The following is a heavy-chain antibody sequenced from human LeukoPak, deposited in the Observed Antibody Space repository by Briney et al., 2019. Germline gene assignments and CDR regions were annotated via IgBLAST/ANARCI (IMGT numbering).Heavy chain of an antibody. CDR1: GFTFSSYA. CDR2: ISGSGGST. D-gene: IGHD3-22*01. J-gene: IGHJ4*02. CDR3: AKPNYYDSSGYYEFDY. Sequence: GGSLRLSCAASGFTFSSYAMSWVRQAPGKGLEWVSAISGSGGSTYYADSVKGRFTISRDNSKNTLYLQMNSLRAEDTAVYYCAKPNYYDSSGYYEFDYWGQGTLVTVSS. V-gene: IGHV3-23*01.